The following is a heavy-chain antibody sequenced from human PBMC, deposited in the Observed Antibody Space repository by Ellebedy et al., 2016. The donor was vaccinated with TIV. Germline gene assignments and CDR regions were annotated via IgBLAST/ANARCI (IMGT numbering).Heavy chain of an antibody. V-gene: IGHV3-23*01. Sequence: PGGSLRLSCAASGFTFSSYAMSWVRQAPGKGLEWVSAISGSSSTTWYADSVKGRFTISRDNSKNTLYLQMNSLRAEDTAVYYCAKDMVFGDGKWEIDVWGQGTTVTVSS. D-gene: IGHD1-26*01. CDR1: GFTFSSYA. CDR2: ISGSSSTT. J-gene: IGHJ6*02. CDR3: AKDMVFGDGKWEIDV.